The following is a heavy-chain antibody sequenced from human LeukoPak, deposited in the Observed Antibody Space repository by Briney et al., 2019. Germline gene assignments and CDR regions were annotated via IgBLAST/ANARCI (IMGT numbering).Heavy chain of an antibody. D-gene: IGHD3-10*01. J-gene: IGHJ5*02. Sequence: GGSLRLSCAASGFTFSGSAMHWVRQASGKGLEWVGRIRSKANSYATAYAASVKGRFTISRDDSKNTAYLQMNSLKTEDTAVYYCTRRVHGPEENWFDPWGQGTLVTVSS. CDR1: GFTFSGSA. CDR2: IRSKANSYAT. CDR3: TRRVHGPEENWFDP. V-gene: IGHV3-73*01.